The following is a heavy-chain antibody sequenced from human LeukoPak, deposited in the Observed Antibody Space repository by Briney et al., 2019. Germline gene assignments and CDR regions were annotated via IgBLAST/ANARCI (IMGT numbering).Heavy chain of an antibody. V-gene: IGHV4-59*08. D-gene: IGHD6-19*01. CDR3: ARHERALAGTLNYYYYGMDV. J-gene: IGHJ6*02. Sequence: SETLSLTCSVSGGSISSYYWSWIRQPPGRGLEWIGYTHYSGSTNYNPSLKSRVTISVDTSKNQFSLKLSSVTAADTAVYYCARHERALAGTLNYYYYGMDVWGQGTTVTVSS. CDR1: GGSISSYY. CDR2: THYSGST.